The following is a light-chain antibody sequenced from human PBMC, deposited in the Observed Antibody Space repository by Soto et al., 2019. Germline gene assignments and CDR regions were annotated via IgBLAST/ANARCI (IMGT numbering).Light chain of an antibody. CDR2: AAS. J-gene: IGKJ1*01. Sequence: DIQMTQSPASLSASVGDRVTITCRASENINFYFHWYQQKPGKAPKLLIYAASTLQSGVPSRFSGNGSGTDFTFTQNSLQPGDFATYYCQQRYCPPWTFGQGTNVEIK. CDR1: ENINFY. CDR3: QQRYCPPWT. V-gene: IGKV1-39*01.